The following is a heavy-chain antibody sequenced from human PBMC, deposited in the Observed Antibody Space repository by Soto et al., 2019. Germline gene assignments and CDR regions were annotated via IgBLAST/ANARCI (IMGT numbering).Heavy chain of an antibody. CDR1: GFTFSSYA. CDR3: ARRGSGSYHDY. CDR2: ISGSGGST. D-gene: IGHD1-26*01. J-gene: IGHJ4*02. V-gene: IGHV3-23*01. Sequence: EVQLLESGGGLVQPGGSLRLSCAASGFTFSSYAMRWVRQAPVKGLEWVSAISGSGGSTYYADSVKGRFTISRDNSKNTLYFEMNSLRAEDPGVFYCARRGSGSYHDYWGQGTLVTVSS.